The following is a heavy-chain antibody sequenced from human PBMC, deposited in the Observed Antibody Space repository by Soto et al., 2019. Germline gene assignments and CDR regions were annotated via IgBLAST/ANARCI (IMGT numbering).Heavy chain of an antibody. V-gene: IGHV1-69*02. CDR1: GGTFSSYT. J-gene: IGHJ4*02. D-gene: IGHD3-22*01. CDR2: IIPILGIA. Sequence: QVQLVQSGAEVKKPGSSVKVSCKASGGTFSSYTISWVRQAPGQGLEWMGRIIPILGIANYAQKFQGRVTITADKSTSTAYIELSRLRSEDTAVYYCASRYDSSDYWGQGTLVTVSS. CDR3: ASRYDSSDY.